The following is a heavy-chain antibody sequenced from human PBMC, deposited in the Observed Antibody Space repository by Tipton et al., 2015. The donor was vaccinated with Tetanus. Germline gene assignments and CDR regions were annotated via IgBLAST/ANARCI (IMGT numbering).Heavy chain of an antibody. CDR2: ISNSGST. CDR3: ARDRGVRGGYYYYHGMDV. V-gene: IGHV4-31*03. CDR1: GGSISSDGAY. J-gene: IGHJ6*02. D-gene: IGHD3-10*01. Sequence: TLSLTCTVSGGSISSDGAYWSWIRQHPGEGLEWIGYISNSGSTYYNPSLKSRVTISVDTSQKQISLKVNSVTAADTAVDYCARDRGVRGGYYYYHGMDVWGQGTTVTVSS.